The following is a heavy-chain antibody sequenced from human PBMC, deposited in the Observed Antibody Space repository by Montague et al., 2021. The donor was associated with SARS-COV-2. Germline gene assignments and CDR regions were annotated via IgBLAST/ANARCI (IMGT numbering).Heavy chain of an antibody. CDR2: IKSDGSST. CDR1: GFTFSSYW. J-gene: IGHJ4*02. CDR3: ARGPGVGATSALGY. V-gene: IGHV3-74*01. D-gene: IGHD1-26*01. Sequence: SLLSCAASGFTFSSYWMHWVRQAPGKGLVWVSRIKSDGSSTTYADSVKGRFTISRDNAKNMLYLQMNSLRAEDTALYYCARGPGVGATSALGYWGQGTLVTVSS.